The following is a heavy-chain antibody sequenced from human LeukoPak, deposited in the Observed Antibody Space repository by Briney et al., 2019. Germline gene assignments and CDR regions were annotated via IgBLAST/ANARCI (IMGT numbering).Heavy chain of an antibody. CDR1: GYIFTGYF. D-gene: IGHD3-10*01. CDR3: AAMWFGDHDAFDI. CDR2: IDHNSGGT. Sequence: ASVKVSCKASGYIFTGYFMHWVRQAPGQGLEWMGRIDHNSGGTIYAQKFQGRVTMARDTSLNTAYMDLSRLTSDDTAVYYCAAMWFGDHDAFDIWGQGTMVTVSS. V-gene: IGHV1-2*02. J-gene: IGHJ3*02.